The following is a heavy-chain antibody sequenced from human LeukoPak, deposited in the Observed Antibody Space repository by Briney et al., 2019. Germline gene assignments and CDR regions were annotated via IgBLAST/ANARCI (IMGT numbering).Heavy chain of an antibody. V-gene: IGHV3-23*01. CDR2: ISGSGNRT. J-gene: IGHJ6*02. CDR3: AKNLYCGGGSCYPSALGMDV. Sequence: GGSLRLSCAASGFTFSSYSMNWVRQAPGKGLEWVSSISGSGNRTYYADSVKGRFTISRDNSKNTLFLQMNSLRAEDTAVYYCAKNLYCGGGSCYPSALGMDVWGQGTTVTVSS. CDR1: GFTFSSYS. D-gene: IGHD2-15*01.